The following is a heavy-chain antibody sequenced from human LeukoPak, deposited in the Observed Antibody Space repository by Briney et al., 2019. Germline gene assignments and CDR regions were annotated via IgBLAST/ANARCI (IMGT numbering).Heavy chain of an antibody. CDR2: IDPRGTST. CDR3: TRGHYGLDV. J-gene: IGHJ6*02. Sequence: GGSLRLSCAASGFTFSDHYMTWIRQAPGKGLEWVSYIDPRGTSTIYADSVRGRFSISRDNARNSLYLQMSSLRREDTAVYYCTRGHYGLDVWGQGTTVTVSS. V-gene: IGHV3-11*06. CDR1: GFTFSDHY.